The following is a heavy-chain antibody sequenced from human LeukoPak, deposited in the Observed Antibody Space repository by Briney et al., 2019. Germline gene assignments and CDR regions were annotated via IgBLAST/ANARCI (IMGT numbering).Heavy chain of an antibody. CDR2: IKQDGSEK. Sequence: HPGGSLRLSCAASGFTFSSYWMSWVRQAPGKGLEWVANIKQDGSEKYYVDSVEGRFTISRDNAKNSLYLQMNSLRAEDTAVYYCARECPSGSYSKYYFDYWGQGTLVTVSS. CDR3: ARECPSGSYSKYYFDY. CDR1: GFTFSSYW. J-gene: IGHJ4*02. D-gene: IGHD1-26*01. V-gene: IGHV3-7*01.